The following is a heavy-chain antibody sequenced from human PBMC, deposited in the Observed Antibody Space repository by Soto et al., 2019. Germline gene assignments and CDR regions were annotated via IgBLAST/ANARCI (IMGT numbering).Heavy chain of an antibody. CDR1: GVTFSSFINYP. V-gene: IGHV1-18*01. D-gene: IGHD4-17*01. Sequence: ASVKVSCKSSGVTFSSFINYPISWVRQAPGQGLEWMGWISAYNGNTNYAQKLQGRVTMTTDTSTSTAYMELSSLRSEDTAVYYCARDSSHANTVHAPFDYWGQGTLVTVSS. J-gene: IGHJ4*02. CDR2: ISAYNGNT. CDR3: ARDSSHANTVHAPFDY.